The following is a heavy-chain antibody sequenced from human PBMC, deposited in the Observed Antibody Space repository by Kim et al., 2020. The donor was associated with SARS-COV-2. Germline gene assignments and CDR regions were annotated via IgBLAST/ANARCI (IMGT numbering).Heavy chain of an antibody. D-gene: IGHD4-17*01. V-gene: IGHV3-23*01. CDR3: AKTRPLEAVTTYYFDY. J-gene: IGHJ4*02. Sequence: SVKGRFTISRDNSKNTLYLQMNSLRAEDTAVYYCAKTRPLEAVTTYYFDYWGQGTLVTVSS.